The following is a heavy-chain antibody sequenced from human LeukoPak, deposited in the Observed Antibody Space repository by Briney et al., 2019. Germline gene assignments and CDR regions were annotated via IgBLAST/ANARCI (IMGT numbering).Heavy chain of an antibody. Sequence: ASVKVSCKVSGYTLTELSMHWVRQAPGKGLEWMGGFDLEDGETIYAQKFQGRVTMTEDTSTDTAYMELSSLRSEDTAVYYCATDYPWWEPDAFDIWGQGTMVTVSS. CDR1: GYTLTELS. V-gene: IGHV1-24*01. CDR3: ATDYPWWEPDAFDI. CDR2: FDLEDGET. D-gene: IGHD1-26*01. J-gene: IGHJ3*02.